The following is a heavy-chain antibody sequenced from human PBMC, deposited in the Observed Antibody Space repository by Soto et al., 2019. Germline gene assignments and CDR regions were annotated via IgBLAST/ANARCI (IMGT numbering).Heavy chain of an antibody. V-gene: IGHV4-30-4*01. CDR3: ARGRYCLTGRCFPNWFDS. CDR1: GDSISTVDYF. Sequence: SETLSLTCSVSGDSISTVDYFWAWIRQPPGQALEYIGYIYKSATTYYNPSFEGRVAISLDTSKSHFSLNVTSVTAADTAVYFCARGRYCLTGRCFPNWFDSWGQGTLVTVFS. D-gene: IGHD2-15*01. CDR2: IYKSATT. J-gene: IGHJ5*01.